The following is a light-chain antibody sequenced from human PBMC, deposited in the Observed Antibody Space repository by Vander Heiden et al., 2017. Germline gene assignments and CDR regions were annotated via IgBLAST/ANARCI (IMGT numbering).Light chain of an antibody. V-gene: IGKV3-20*01. CDR2: GAS. CDR3: QQYGSSRGFT. Sequence: VLTQSPGTPSLSRGQRATLPCRASQRVSSRYVARYQQKPGQALRLLIFGASSRATGVPDRFSSSGSGTDFTLTISRLEPEDVAVYYCQQYGSSRGFTFGPGTKVDIK. CDR1: QRVSSRY. J-gene: IGKJ3*01.